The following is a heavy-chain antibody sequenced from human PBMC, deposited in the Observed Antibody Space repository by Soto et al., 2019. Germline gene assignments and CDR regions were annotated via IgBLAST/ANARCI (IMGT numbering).Heavy chain of an antibody. CDR2: TFPSGRT. CDR3: AAEGCSSYHFDY. J-gene: IGHJ4*02. D-gene: IGHD2-2*01. CDR1: GCSFGSGGYS. Sequence: QLQLQESGSGLVTPSQTLSLTCAVSGCSFGSGGYSWNWLRQPPGKGLEWIAYTFPSGRTSYNAPLKIRATIAVERSKNRFSLKLTSGTAADTAVYYCAAEGCSSYHFDYCGQGALGIVSS. V-gene: IGHV4-30-2*01.